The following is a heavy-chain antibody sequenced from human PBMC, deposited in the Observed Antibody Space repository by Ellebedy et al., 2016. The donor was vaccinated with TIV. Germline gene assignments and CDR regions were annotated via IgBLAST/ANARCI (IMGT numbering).Heavy chain of an antibody. Sequence: GESLKISCAASGFTFSSYYMHWVRQPPGKGLMWVSHIYSDGTNTNYADSVKGRFTISIDSAKNTLYLQMNSLRAEDTAVYYCARDDNGPQAFDMWGQGTMVTVSS. D-gene: IGHD2-8*01. CDR1: GFTFSSYY. V-gene: IGHV3-74*01. CDR3: ARDDNGPQAFDM. J-gene: IGHJ3*02. CDR2: IYSDGTNT.